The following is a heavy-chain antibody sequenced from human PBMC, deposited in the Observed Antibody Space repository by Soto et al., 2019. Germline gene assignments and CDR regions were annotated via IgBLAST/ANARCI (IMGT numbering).Heavy chain of an antibody. CDR2: ISGSGGST. V-gene: IGHV3-23*01. J-gene: IGHJ4*02. Sequence: EVQLLESGGGLVQPGGSLRLSCAASGFTFSSYAMSWVRQAPGKGLEWVSAISGSGGSTYYADSVKGRFTISRDNAKNALYLQMNSLRAEDTAIYYCAKGPHYDFWSCPGIWGQGTLVTVSS. CDR3: AKGPHYDFWSCPGI. D-gene: IGHD3-3*01. CDR1: GFTFSSYA.